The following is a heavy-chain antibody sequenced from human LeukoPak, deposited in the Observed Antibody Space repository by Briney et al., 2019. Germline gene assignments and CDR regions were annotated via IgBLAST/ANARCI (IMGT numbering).Heavy chain of an antibody. Sequence: GGSLRLSCAASGFTFSSYWMNWARQAPGKGLEWVASINHNGNVNYYVDSVKGRFTISRDNGKNSLYLQMSNLRAEDTAVYFCARGGGLDVWGQGATVTVSS. CDR1: GFTFSSYW. CDR3: ARGGGLDV. D-gene: IGHD3-16*01. V-gene: IGHV3-7*03. J-gene: IGHJ6*02. CDR2: INHNGNVN.